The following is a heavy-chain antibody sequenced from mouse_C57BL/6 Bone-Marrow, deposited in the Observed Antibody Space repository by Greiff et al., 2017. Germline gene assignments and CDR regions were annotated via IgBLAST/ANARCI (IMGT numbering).Heavy chain of an antibody. CDR2: IDPENGGT. V-gene: IGHV1-15*01. CDR1: GYTFTDYE. J-gene: IGHJ2*01. CDR3: TVDGYSDY. D-gene: IGHD2-3*01. Sequence: QVQLQQSGAELVRPGASVTLSCKASGYTFTDYEMHWVKQTPVHGLEWIGAIDPENGGTAYNQKFKGKAILTADKSSSTAYMELRSLTSVDSAVCYCTVDGYSDYWGQGNALTVTS.